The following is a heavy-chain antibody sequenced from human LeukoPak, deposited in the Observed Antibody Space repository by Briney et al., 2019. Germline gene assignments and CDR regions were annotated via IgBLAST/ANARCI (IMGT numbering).Heavy chain of an antibody. J-gene: IGHJ4*02. V-gene: IGHV4-59*01. D-gene: IGHD3-22*01. CDR3: ARDNSSDSISPFFDY. CDR1: GGSISSYY. CDR2: IYYSGST. Sequence: PSETLSLTCTVSGGSISSYYWSRIRQPPGKGLEWIGYIYYSGSTNYNPSLKSRVTISVDTSKNQFSLKLSSVTAADTAVYYCARDNSSDSISPFFDYWGQGTLVTVSS.